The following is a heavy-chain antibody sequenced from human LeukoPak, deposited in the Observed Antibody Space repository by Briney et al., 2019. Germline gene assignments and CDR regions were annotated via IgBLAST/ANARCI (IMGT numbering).Heavy chain of an antibody. J-gene: IGHJ6*02. CDR3: ARENHWEGRRTPYYYHGMDV. CDR2: IYYSGST. V-gene: IGHV4-61*01. CDR1: GGSVSSGSYY. Sequence: PSETLSLTCTVSGGSVSSGSYYWSWIRQPPGKGLEWIGCIYYSGSTNYNPSLKSRVIISVDTSKNQFSLKLSSVTAADTAVYYCARENHWEGRRTPYYYHGMDVWGQGTTVTVSS. D-gene: IGHD1-14*01.